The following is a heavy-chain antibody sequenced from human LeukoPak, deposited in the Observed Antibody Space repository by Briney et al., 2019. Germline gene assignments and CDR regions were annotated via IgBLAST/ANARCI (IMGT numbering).Heavy chain of an antibody. D-gene: IGHD6-13*01. CDR2: IDPSGGST. V-gene: IGHV1-46*01. CDR1: GYTFTSYY. J-gene: IGHJ4*02. Sequence: ASVKVSCKASGYTFTSYYMHWVRQAPGQGLEWMGIIDPSGGSTSYAQKFQGRVTMTRDTSTSTVYMELSSLRSEDTAVYYCARDLGAQPSIAAAGTFDYWGQGTLVTVSS. CDR3: ARDLGAQPSIAAAGTFDY.